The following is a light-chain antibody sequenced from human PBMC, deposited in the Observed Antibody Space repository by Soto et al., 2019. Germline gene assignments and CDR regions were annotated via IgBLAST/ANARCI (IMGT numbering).Light chain of an antibody. J-gene: IGLJ1*01. CDR1: SSDVGSYNY. Sequence: QSALTQPASVSGSPGQSITFSCTGTSSDVGSYNYVSWYQQHPGKAPKLMIYEVSNRPSGVSHRFSGSKSGNTASLTISGLQAEDETIYYCSSYTSTSTYVFGTGTKLTVL. CDR3: SSYTSTSTYV. CDR2: EVS. V-gene: IGLV2-14*01.